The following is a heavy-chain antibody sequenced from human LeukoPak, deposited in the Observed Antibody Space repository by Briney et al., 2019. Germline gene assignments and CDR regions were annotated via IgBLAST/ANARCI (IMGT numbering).Heavy chain of an antibody. J-gene: IGHJ5*02. CDR1: RFTLSSYA. CDR2: ISGSGGST. D-gene: IGHD1-1*01. CDR3: AKDSRNAAPNWFDH. Sequence: PGGSLRLSCAASRFTLSSYAMRWVRQAPGKGLEWVSPISGSGGSTYYADSVKGRFTISRDNSKNTLYLQMNSLRAEDTAVYYCAKDSRNAAPNWFDHWGQGTLVTVSS. V-gene: IGHV3-23*01.